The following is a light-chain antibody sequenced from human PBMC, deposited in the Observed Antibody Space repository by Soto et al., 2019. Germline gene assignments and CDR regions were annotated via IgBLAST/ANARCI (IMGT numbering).Light chain of an antibody. J-gene: IGKJ4*01. CDR1: QSIRTY. CDR2: AAS. V-gene: IGKV1-39*01. CDR3: QQTYSTPLT. Sequence: DIQMTQSPSSLSASVGDRVTTSCRASQSIRTYINWYQQKPGKAPKLLIYAASNLPSGVPSRFSGSGSGTEFTLTISSLQREDFATYHCQQTYSTPLTFGGGTNMEI.